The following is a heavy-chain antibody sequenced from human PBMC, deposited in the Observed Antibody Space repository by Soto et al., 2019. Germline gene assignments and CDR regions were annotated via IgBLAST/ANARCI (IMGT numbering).Heavy chain of an antibody. Sequence: GGSLRLSCAASGFTFSSYAMSWVRQAPGKGLEWVSTISGSDGRTYSTDSVKGRFTISRDNSRNTAYLQMNSLRVEDTAVYYCAKGISQYSPLALFDYWGRGTLVTVSS. CDR2: ISGSDGRT. D-gene: IGHD2-15*01. V-gene: IGHV3-23*01. CDR3: AKGISQYSPLALFDY. J-gene: IGHJ4*02. CDR1: GFTFSSYA.